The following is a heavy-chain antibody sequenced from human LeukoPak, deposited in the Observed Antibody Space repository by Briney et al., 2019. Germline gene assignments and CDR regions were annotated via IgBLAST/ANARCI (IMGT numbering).Heavy chain of an antibody. CDR2: IYHGDSET. CDR3: ARRHTQNFDY. Sequence: GASMKISCTGSGSSFTTYWIAWVRQMRGKGLEWMGIIYHGDSETKYSPSFQGHVTISVDKSINTASLQWTTLKASDTAIYFCARRHTQNFDYWGQGSLVTVFS. V-gene: IGHV5-51*01. J-gene: IGHJ4*02. CDR1: GSSFTTYW. D-gene: IGHD2-15*01.